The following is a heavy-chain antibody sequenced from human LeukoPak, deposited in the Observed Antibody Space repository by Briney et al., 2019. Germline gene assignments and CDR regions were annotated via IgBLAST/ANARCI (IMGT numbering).Heavy chain of an antibody. J-gene: IGHJ4*02. D-gene: IGHD6-19*01. CDR1: GFTFGDYA. Sequence: GGSLRLSCTASGFTFGDYAMSWFRQAPGKGLEWVSSIGYGGSDTHYADSVKGRFTVSRDNSKNTLYLQLNSLRADDTAVYYCTGYSGWYGVSWSQGIVVSVYS. V-gene: IGHV3-23*01. CDR3: TGYSGWYGVS. CDR2: IGYGGSDT.